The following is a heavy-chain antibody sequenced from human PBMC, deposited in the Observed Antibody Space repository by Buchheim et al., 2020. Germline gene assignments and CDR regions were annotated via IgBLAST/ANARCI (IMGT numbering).Heavy chain of an antibody. J-gene: IGHJ4*02. V-gene: IGHV3-33*01. CDR2: IWYDGSNK. D-gene: IGHD3-3*01. CDR1: GFTFSSYG. Sequence: QVQLVESGGGVVQPGRSLRLSCAASGFTFSSYGMHWVRQAPGKGLEWVAVIWYDGSNKYYADSVKGRFTISRDNSKNTLSLQMNSLRAEDTAVYYCARGGFSGYDFWSGYHTAGHFDYWGQGTL. CDR3: ARGGFSGYDFWSGYHTAGHFDY.